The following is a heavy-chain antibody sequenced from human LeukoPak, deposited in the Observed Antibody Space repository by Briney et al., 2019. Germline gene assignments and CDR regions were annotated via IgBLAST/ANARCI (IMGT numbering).Heavy chain of an antibody. CDR1: GFTFSSYA. J-gene: IGHJ4*02. Sequence: GGSLRLSCAASGFTFSSYAMSWVRQAPGKGLEWVSAISGSGGSTYYADSVKGRFTTSRDNSKNTLYLQMNSLRAEDTAVYYCAKDFSRAEKQQLVLDYWGQGTLVTVSS. D-gene: IGHD6-13*01. CDR2: ISGSGGST. CDR3: AKDFSRAEKQQLVLDY. V-gene: IGHV3-23*01.